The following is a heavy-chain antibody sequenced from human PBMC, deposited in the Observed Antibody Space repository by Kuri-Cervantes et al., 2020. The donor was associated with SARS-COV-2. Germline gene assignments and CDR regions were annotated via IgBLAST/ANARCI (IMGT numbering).Heavy chain of an antibody. CDR2: ISQSGNT. V-gene: IGHV4-30-2*01. J-gene: IGHJ6*03. D-gene: IGHD2-2*01. Sequence: SETLSLTCAVSGGSISSGNFYWSWIRQPPGKGLEWIGYISQSGNTYYNPSLKSRVTISVDRSKNQFSLKVSSVSAADTAVYYCARVVPAADEGLYYYYMDVWGKGTTVTVSS. CDR3: ARVVPAADEGLYYYYMDV. CDR1: GGSISSGNFY.